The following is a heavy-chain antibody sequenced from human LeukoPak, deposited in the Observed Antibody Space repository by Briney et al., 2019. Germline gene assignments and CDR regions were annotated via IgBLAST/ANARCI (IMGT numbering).Heavy chain of an antibody. CDR1: GFTFSSYA. CDR2: ISYDGSNK. D-gene: IGHD5-18*01. V-gene: IGHV3-30-3*02. Sequence: GRSLRLSCAASGFTFSSYAMNWVRQAPGKGLEWVALISYDGSNKYYADSVKGRFTISRDNSKNTLYLQMNSLRGDDTAVYYCAKRGLPQYGYGNWIDSWGQGTLVIVSS. J-gene: IGHJ5*01. CDR3: AKRGLPQYGYGNWIDS.